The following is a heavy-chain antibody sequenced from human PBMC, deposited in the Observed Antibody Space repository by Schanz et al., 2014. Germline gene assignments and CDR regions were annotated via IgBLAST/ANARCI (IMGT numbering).Heavy chain of an antibody. Sequence: QLMQSGSEVRKPGASVKVSCKASGYIFGSHGMTWVRQAPGQGPELMGWINAHTGNTQYAQKFQGRVNMTRDTVTTAVHLELTRLRTDDTAICYCARVHIATYHYNSPGAFDIPGQGTRVTVSS. CDR2: INAHTGNT. CDR3: ARVHIATYHYNSPGAFDI. V-gene: IGHV1-18*01. J-gene: IGHJ3*02. CDR1: GYIFGSHG. D-gene: IGHD3-10*01.